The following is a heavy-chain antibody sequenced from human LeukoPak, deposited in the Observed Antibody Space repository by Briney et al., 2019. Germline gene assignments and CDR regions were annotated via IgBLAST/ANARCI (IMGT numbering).Heavy chain of an antibody. Sequence: GGSLRLSCAASGFTFSSYDMHWVRQAPGKGLEWVAVISYDGNDKHYADSVKGRFTISRDNSKNTLYLQMNSLRAEDTAVYYCARDLGGYNYFDYWGQGTLVTVSS. V-gene: IGHV3-30*03. CDR3: ARDLGGYNYFDY. CDR1: GFTFSSYD. D-gene: IGHD5-24*01. J-gene: IGHJ4*02. CDR2: ISYDGNDK.